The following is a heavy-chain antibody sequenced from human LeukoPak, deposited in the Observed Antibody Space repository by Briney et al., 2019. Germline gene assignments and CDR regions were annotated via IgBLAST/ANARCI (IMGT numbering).Heavy chain of an antibody. Sequence: SETLSLTCAVSGGSISSSSYYWGWIRQPPGKGLEWIGYIYYSGSTNHNPSLKSQVTISVDTSKNQFSLKLSSVTAADTAVYYCAGGYSYGSTYYYMDVWGKGTTVTISS. J-gene: IGHJ6*03. V-gene: IGHV4-61*05. CDR2: IYYSGST. D-gene: IGHD5-18*01. CDR1: GGSISSSSYY. CDR3: AGGYSYGSTYYYMDV.